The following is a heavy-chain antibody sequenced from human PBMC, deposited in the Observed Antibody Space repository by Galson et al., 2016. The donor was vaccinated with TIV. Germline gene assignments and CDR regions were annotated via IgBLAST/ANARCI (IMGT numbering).Heavy chain of an antibody. CDR1: GFTFASYG. Sequence: SLRLSCAASGFTFASYGIHWVRQAPGKGLEWVTLMWYDGSDKYYADSVKGRFTISRDNSKNTLYLQMTSLRAEDTAMYYCGRAFYNNGWFIEYWGQGTLVTVSS. D-gene: IGHD6-19*01. J-gene: IGHJ4*02. V-gene: IGHV3-33*01. CDR2: MWYDGSDK. CDR3: GRAFYNNGWFIEY.